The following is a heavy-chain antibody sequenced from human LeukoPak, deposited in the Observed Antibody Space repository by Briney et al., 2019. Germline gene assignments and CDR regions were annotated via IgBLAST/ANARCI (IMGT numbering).Heavy chain of an antibody. V-gene: IGHV4-34*01. J-gene: IGHJ5*02. D-gene: IGHD3-10*01. CDR1: GGFFSGYY. CDR2: INHSGST. Sequence: PSETLSLTCAVYGGFFSGYYWSWIRQPPGKGLEWIGEINHSGSTNYNPSLKSRVTISVDTSKNQFSLKLSSVTAADTAVYYCARGYYRLNWFDPWGQGTLVTVSS. CDR3: ARGYYRLNWFDP.